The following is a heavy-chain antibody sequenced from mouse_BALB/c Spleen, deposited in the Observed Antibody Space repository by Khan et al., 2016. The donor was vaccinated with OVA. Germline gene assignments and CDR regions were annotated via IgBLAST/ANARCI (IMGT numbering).Heavy chain of an antibody. V-gene: IGHV1-7*01. CDR3: ARRVLRWDFDY. Sequence: VELVESGAELAKPGASVKMSCKASGYTFINYWILWVKQRPGQGLEWIGYINPSTGYTEYNQNFKDKSTLTVDKSSSKAYMQLSSLTSEDSAVYYGARRVLRWDFDYWGQGTTLTVSS. J-gene: IGHJ2*01. CDR2: INPSTGYT. CDR1: GYTFINYW. D-gene: IGHD1-1*01.